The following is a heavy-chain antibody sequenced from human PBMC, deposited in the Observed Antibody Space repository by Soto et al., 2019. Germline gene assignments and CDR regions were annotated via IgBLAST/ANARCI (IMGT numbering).Heavy chain of an antibody. CDR2: INPNSGGT. J-gene: IGHJ3*02. V-gene: IGHV1-2*04. CDR3: ARDHCSSTSCYTTDAFDI. CDR1: GYTFTGYY. Sequence: ASVKVSCKASGYTFTGYYMHWVRQAPGQGLEWMGWINPNSGGTNYAQKFQGWVTMTRDTSISTAYMELSRLRSDDTAVYYCARDHCSSTSCYTTDAFDIWREGTMVTVSS. D-gene: IGHD2-2*02.